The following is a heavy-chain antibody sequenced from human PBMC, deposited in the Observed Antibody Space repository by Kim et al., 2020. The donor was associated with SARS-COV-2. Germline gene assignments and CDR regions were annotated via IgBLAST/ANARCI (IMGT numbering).Heavy chain of an antibody. CDR1: GGSISSGGYY. CDR3: ARDRAYSSSWYPTFDY. D-gene: IGHD6-13*01. V-gene: IGHV4-31*03. CDR2: IYYSGST. J-gene: IGHJ4*02. Sequence: SETLSLTCTVSGGSISSGGYYWSWIRQHPGKGLEWIGYIYYSGSTYYNPSLKSRVTISVDTSKNQFSLKLSSVTAADTAAYYCARDRAYSSSWYPTFDYWGQGTLVTVSS.